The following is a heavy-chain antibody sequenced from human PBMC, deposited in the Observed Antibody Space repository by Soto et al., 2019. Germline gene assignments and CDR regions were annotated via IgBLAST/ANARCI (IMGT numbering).Heavy chain of an antibody. Sequence: AGGSLRLSCAASGFTFSSYAMSWVRQAPGKGLEWVSAISGSGGSTYYADSVKGRFTISRDNSKNTLYLQMNSLRAEDTAVYYCVKDGGPYYDLSESPVGQYYFDYWGQRTLVTVSS. CDR2: ISGSGGST. J-gene: IGHJ4*02. D-gene: IGHD3-3*01. CDR1: GFTFSSYA. CDR3: VKDGGPYYDLSESPVGQYYFDY. V-gene: IGHV3-23*01.